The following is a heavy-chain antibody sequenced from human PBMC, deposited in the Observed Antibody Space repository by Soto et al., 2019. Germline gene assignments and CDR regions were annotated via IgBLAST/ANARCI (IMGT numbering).Heavy chain of an antibody. CDR3: AKSLMVYARLDY. CDR2: ISYDGSNK. V-gene: IGHV3-30*18. CDR1: GFTFSSYG. J-gene: IGHJ4*02. D-gene: IGHD2-8*01. Sequence: QVQLVESGGGVVQPGRSLRLSCAASGFTFSSYGMHWVRQAPGKGLEWVAVISYDGSNKYYADSVKGRFSISRDNSKNTLYLQMNSLRAEDTAVFYCAKSLMVYARLDYWGQGSLVTVSS.